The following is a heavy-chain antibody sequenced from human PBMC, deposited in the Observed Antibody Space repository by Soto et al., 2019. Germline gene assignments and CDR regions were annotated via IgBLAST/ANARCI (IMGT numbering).Heavy chain of an antibody. V-gene: IGHV1-69*12. CDR3: ARAGFGPKEDYDYYYYGMDV. D-gene: IGHD3-16*01. Sequence: QVQLVQSGAEVKKPGSSVKVSCKASGGTFSSYAISWVRQAPGQGLEWMGGIIPIFGTANYAQKFQGRVTITADESTSTAYMELSSLRSEDTAVYYCARAGFGPKEDYDYYYYGMDVWGQGTTVTVSS. CDR2: IIPIFGTA. CDR1: GGTFSSYA. J-gene: IGHJ6*02.